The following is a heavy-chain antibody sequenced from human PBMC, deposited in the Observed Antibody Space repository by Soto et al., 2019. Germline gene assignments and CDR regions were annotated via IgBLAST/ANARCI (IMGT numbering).Heavy chain of an antibody. D-gene: IGHD6-19*01. CDR3: ARAGSGWFKNFGY. J-gene: IGHJ4*02. CDR1: GGSISSYY. CDR2: IYYSGST. V-gene: IGHV4-59*01. Sequence: SETLSLTCTVSGGSISSYYWSWIRQPPGKGLEWIGYIYYSGSTNYNPSIKSRVTISVDTSKNQFSLKLSSVTAADTAVYYCARAGSGWFKNFGYWGQGTLVTVSS.